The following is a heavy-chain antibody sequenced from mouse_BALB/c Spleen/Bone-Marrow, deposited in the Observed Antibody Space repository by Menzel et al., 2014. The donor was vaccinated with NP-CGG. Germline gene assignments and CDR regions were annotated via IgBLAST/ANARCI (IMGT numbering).Heavy chain of an antibody. CDR2: INPTRGYT. V-gene: IGHV1-4*02. CDR1: GYTFXSFT. CDR3: AREATSYAYFDY. Sequence: VKLVESAPELARPGASVKMSCKASGYTFXSFTIHWIKQRPGQGLEWIGYINPTRGYTDYNQKFKDRTTLTADKSSSTNYMQLTSLTPEDSALYYCAREATSYAYFDYRGQGTALADSP. J-gene: IGHJ2*01. D-gene: IGHD1-1*01.